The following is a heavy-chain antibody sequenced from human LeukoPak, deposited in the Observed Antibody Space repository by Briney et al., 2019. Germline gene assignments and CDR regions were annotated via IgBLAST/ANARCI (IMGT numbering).Heavy chain of an antibody. CDR2: IWNSGTS. V-gene: IGHV4-31*10. J-gene: IGHJ4*02. CDR3: ARYYCGTSNCPGVNF. D-gene: IGHD2-21*01. CDR1: SGSINSGGHF. Sequence: SETLSLTCTVSSGSINSGGHFWTWIRQHPGGGLEWIGYIWNSGTSYYNPSLQSRVVISADPSRSQFSLTPNSLTAADTAVYYCARYYCGTSNCPGVNFWGQGTLVTVSP.